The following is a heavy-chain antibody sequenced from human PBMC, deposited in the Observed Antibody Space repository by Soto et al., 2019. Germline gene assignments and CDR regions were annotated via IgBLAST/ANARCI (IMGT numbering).Heavy chain of an antibody. J-gene: IGHJ6*02. V-gene: IGHV3-43D*04. CDR2: ISWDGGST. D-gene: IGHD2-2*01. CDR3: AKDGCSSTSCPSDYYYYYGMDV. CDR1: GFTFDDYA. Sequence: AGGSLRLSCAASGFTFDDYAMHWVRQAPGKGLEWVSLISWDGGSTYYADSVKGRFTISRDNSKNSLYLQMNSLRAEDTALYYCAKDGCSSTSCPSDYYYYYGMDVWGQGTTVTVSS.